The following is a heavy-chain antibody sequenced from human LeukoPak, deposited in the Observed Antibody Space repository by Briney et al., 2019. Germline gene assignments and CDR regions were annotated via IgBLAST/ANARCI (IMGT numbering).Heavy chain of an antibody. CDR1: GYTFTGYY. Sequence: ASVKVSCKASGYTFTGYYMHWVRQAPGQGLEWMGWINPNSGGTNYHGRVTMTRDTSNSTAYMELSRLRSDDTAVYYCARAVNYYDSSGYTDYWGQGTLVTVSS. J-gene: IGHJ4*02. D-gene: IGHD3-22*01. V-gene: IGHV1-2*02. CDR2: INPNSGGT. CDR3: ARAVNYYDSSGYTDY.